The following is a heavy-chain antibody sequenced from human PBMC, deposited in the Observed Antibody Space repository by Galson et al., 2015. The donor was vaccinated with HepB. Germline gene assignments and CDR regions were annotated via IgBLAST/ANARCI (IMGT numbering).Heavy chain of an antibody. J-gene: IGHJ5*02. Sequence: SVKVSCKASGGTFTSYYMHWVRQAPGQGLEWMGIINPSGGSTSYAQKFQGRVTMTRDTSTSTVYMELSSLRSEDTAVYYCARGSHVNYDFWSGYYWVDPWGQGTLVTVSS. V-gene: IGHV1-46*03. CDR3: ARGSHVNYDFWSGYYWVDP. D-gene: IGHD3-3*01. CDR2: INPSGGST. CDR1: GGTFTSYY.